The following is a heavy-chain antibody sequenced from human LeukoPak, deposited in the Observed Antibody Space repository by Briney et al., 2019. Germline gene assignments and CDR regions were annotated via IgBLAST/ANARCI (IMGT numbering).Heavy chain of an antibody. CDR3: ASFYDYVWGSGFDY. V-gene: IGHV3-74*01. D-gene: IGHD3-16*01. J-gene: IGHJ4*02. CDR2: INSDGSST. CDR1: GFTFSSYW. Sequence: GGSLRLSCAASGFTFSSYWMHWVRQTPGKGLVWVSRINSDGSSTSYADSVKGRFTISRDNAKNTLYLQMSSLSADDTAVYYCASFYDYVWGSGFDYWGQGTQVTVSS.